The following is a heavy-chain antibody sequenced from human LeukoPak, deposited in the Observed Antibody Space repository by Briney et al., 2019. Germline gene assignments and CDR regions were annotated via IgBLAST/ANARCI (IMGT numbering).Heavy chain of an antibody. Sequence: GASVKVSCKASGYTFTSYDINWVRQATGQGLEWMGWMNPNSGNTGYAQKFQGGVTMTRNTSISTAYMELSSLRSEDTAVYYCAREQQLEGGFDYWGQGTLVTVSS. CDR3: AREQQLEGGFDY. D-gene: IGHD6-13*01. J-gene: IGHJ4*02. CDR2: MNPNSGNT. V-gene: IGHV1-8*01. CDR1: GYTFTSYD.